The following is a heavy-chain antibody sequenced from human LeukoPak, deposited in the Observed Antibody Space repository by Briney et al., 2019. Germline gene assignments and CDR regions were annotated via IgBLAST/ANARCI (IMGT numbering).Heavy chain of an antibody. Sequence: PGGSLRLSCAASGFTFSSYGMHWVRQAPGKGLEWVSSIAITGDTYYLGSVKGRFTISRENAKNSLCLQMNSLRAGDTAVYYCTRGLTGGLDSWGQGTLVTVSS. CDR1: GFTFSSYG. V-gene: IGHV3-13*04. CDR2: IAITGDT. J-gene: IGHJ5*01. CDR3: TRGLTGGLDS. D-gene: IGHD1-26*01.